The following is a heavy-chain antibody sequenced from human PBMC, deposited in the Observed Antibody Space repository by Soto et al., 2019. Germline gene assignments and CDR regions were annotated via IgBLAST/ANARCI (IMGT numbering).Heavy chain of an antibody. D-gene: IGHD3-10*01. CDR2: IYYSGST. CDR1: GGSISSGDYY. J-gene: IGHJ3*02. V-gene: IGHV4-30-4*01. Sequence: QVQLQESGPGLVKPSQTLSLTCTVSGGSISSGDYYWSWIRQPPGKGLEWIGYIYYSGSTYYNPSLKSRVTISVDTSKIQFSLKLSSVTAADTAVYYCARVDVNTGPGVGRGSYAFDIWGQGTMVTVSS. CDR3: ARVDVNTGPGVGRGSYAFDI.